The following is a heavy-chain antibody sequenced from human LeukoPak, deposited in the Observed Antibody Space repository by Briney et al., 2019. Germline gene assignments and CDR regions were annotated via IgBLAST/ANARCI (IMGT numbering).Heavy chain of an antibody. D-gene: IGHD4-23*01. Sequence: SETLSLTCTVSGGSISSSSYYWAWIRQPPGKGLEWIGNIYYSGSTYYNPSLKSRVTISVDRSKNQFSLKLSSVTAADTAVYYCARERMVTRFFDYWGQGTLVTVSS. CDR3: ARERMVTRFFDY. CDR1: GGSISSSSYY. CDR2: IYYSGST. V-gene: IGHV4-39*07. J-gene: IGHJ4*02.